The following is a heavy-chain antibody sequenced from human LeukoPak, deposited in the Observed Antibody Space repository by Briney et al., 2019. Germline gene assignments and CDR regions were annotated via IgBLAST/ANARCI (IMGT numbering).Heavy chain of an antibody. Sequence: PGGSLRLSCAASGFTFSIYAMSWVRQAPGKGLEWVSSINGGTTFYADSVKGRFTISRDNSRDTLYLQMNSLRAEDTAVYFCANFTLGWGQGTLVTVSS. D-gene: IGHD3-10*01. J-gene: IGHJ4*02. CDR1: GFTFSIYA. CDR2: INGGTT. V-gene: IGHV3-23*01. CDR3: ANFTLG.